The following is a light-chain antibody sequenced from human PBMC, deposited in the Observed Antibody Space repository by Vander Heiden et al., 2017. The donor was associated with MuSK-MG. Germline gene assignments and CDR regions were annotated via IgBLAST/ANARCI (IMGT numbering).Light chain of an antibody. J-gene: IGLJ2*01. Sequence: QSVLIQPPSSSGTPGQRVTVSCSGSGSNIGRNTVSWYQQVPGSAPKRLIYSNNQRPSGVPDRFSGSKSGTSASLAISVLQSEDEAEYDCATWDDSLSGVVFGGGTKLTGL. CDR1: GSNIGRNT. CDR2: SNN. CDR3: ATWDDSLSGVV. V-gene: IGLV1-44*01.